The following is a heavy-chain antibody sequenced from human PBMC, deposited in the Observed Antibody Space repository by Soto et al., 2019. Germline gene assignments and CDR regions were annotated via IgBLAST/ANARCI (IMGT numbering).Heavy chain of an antibody. Sequence: QVQLQESGPGLVKPSETLSLTCTVSGGSISSYYWSCIRQPPGKGLEWIGYIYYSGSTNYNPSLKSRVTISVDTSKNQFFLKLRSVTAADTAVYYCARTYGGYYDYWGQGTLVTVSS. CDR1: GGSISSYY. V-gene: IGHV4-59*01. CDR3: ARTYGGYYDY. CDR2: IYYSGST. J-gene: IGHJ4*02. D-gene: IGHD2-8*01.